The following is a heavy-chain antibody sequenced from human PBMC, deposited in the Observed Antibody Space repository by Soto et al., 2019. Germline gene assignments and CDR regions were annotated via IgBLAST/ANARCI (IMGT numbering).Heavy chain of an antibody. CDR2: IYYSGST. V-gene: IGHV4-31*03. CDR1: GGSISSGGYY. J-gene: IGHJ4*02. Sequence: SETLSLTCTVSGGSISSGGYYWSWIRQHPGKGLEWIGYIYYSGSTYYNPSLKSRVTISVDTSKNQFSLKLSSVTAADTAVYYCARAPPSETGHFDYWGQGTLVTVSS. D-gene: IGHD2-2*01. CDR3: ARAPPSETGHFDY.